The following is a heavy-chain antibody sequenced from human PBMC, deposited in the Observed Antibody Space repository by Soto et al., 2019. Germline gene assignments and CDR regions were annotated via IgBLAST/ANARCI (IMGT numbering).Heavy chain of an antibody. D-gene: IGHD1-7*01. CDR2: INYGGYT. V-gene: IGHV4-39*01. J-gene: IGHJ6*03. Sequence: SETLSLTCTVSGASTSSSDDYWGWIRQPPGKRLEWIGNINYGGYTYYNPSLKSRVTVSIDTSKNQFSLKLSSVTAADTAVYYCARHKTNSAAYMDVWGKGTTVTVSS. CDR3: ARHKTNSAAYMDV. CDR1: GASTSSSDDY.